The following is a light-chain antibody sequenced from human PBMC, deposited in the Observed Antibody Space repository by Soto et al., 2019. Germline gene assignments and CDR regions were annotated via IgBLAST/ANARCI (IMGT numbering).Light chain of an antibody. Sequence: ELVLTQSPGTLSLSPGERATLSCRASQTVSANYLAWYQQKAGQAPRLLIYGASSRATGIPDRFSGSGSGTDFTLTISRLEPEDFAVYYCQKYGRSPHFGPGTKVDIK. J-gene: IGKJ3*01. V-gene: IGKV3-20*01. CDR1: QTVSANY. CDR2: GAS. CDR3: QKYGRSPH.